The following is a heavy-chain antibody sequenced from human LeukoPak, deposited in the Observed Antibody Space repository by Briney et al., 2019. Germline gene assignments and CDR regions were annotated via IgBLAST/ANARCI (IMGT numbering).Heavy chain of an antibody. CDR1: GFTVSSSY. CDR2: IYSDGGT. D-gene: IGHD6-13*01. Sequence: GGSLRLSCAASGFTVSSSYMSWVRQTPGEGLEWVSVIYSDGGTYYADSVKGRFTISRDISENALFLQMNSLRVEDTAVYYCAKGGARYNSSPWGQGTLVTVSS. J-gene: IGHJ5*02. V-gene: IGHV3-53*01. CDR3: AKGGARYNSSP.